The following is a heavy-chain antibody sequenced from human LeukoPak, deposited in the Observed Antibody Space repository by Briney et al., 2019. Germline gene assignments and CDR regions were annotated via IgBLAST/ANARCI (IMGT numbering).Heavy chain of an antibody. CDR3: AKGRGYTGYDSGGIEF. D-gene: IGHD5-12*01. CDR2: ISYGDGTA. Sequence: GGSLRLSCAASGFTFRNYAMNWVRQPPGKGLEWVAGISYGDGTAFYAGSVKGRFIVSRDNSRSTLYLQMASLRAEDTAIYYCAKGRGYTGYDSGGIEFWGQGTLVTVSS. CDR1: GFTFRNYA. V-gene: IGHV3-23*01. J-gene: IGHJ4*02.